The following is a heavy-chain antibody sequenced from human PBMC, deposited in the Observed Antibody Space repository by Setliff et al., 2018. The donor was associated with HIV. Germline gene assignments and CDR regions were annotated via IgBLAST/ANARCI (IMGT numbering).Heavy chain of an antibody. D-gene: IGHD2-15*01. CDR3: ARVDCSGGSCYSPAY. Sequence: PSETLSLTCSVSGGSISSSSYHWAWIRQPPGKGLEWIGTIYYSGNTYYNPSLKSRLTISLDTSKNQFSLNLTSVTTADTAVYYCARVDCSGGSCYSPAYWGQGTLVTVS. CDR1: GGSISSSSYH. CDR2: IYYSGNT. J-gene: IGHJ4*02. V-gene: IGHV4-39*07.